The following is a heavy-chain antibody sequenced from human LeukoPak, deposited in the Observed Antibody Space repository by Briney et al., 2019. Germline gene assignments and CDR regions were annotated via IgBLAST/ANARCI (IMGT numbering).Heavy chain of an antibody. CDR2: INHSGST. D-gene: IGHD6-19*01. CDR3: ARIAVAGRYFDY. V-gene: IGHV4-34*01. J-gene: IGHJ4*02. CDR1: GGSFSGYY. Sequence: PSETLSLTCAVHGGSFSGYYWSWIRQPPGKGLEWIGEINHSGSTNYNPSLKSRVTISVDTSKNQFSLKLSSVTAADTAVYYCARIAVAGRYFDYWGQGTLVTVSS.